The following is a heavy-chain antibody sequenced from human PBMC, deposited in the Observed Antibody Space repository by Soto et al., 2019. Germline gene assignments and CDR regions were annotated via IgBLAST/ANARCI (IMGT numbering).Heavy chain of an antibody. Sequence: VQLVQSGAEVKKPGASVKVSCKASGYTFTSYGISWVRQAPGQGLEWMGWISAYNGNTNYAQKLQGRVTMTTDTSTSTAYMELRSLRSDDTAVYYCARDREPHYYDSSGYYYHYWGQGTLVTVSS. D-gene: IGHD3-22*01. CDR3: ARDREPHYYDSSGYYYHY. J-gene: IGHJ4*02. CDR1: GYTFTSYG. CDR2: ISAYNGNT. V-gene: IGHV1-18*04.